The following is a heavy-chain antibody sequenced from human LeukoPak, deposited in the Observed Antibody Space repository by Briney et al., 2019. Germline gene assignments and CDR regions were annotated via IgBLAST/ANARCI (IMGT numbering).Heavy chain of an antibody. V-gene: IGHV3-30*02. CDR2: IPFDGSNK. CDR3: AKDGRWSWDY. Sequence: GGSLRLSCAASGFTFSIYGMHWVRQAPGKGLEWVTHIPFDGSNKYYADSVKGRFTISRDNSKNTLYLQMNSLRPEDTAVYYCAKDGRWSWDYWGQGILVTVSS. J-gene: IGHJ4*02. CDR1: GFTFSIYG. D-gene: IGHD2-15*01.